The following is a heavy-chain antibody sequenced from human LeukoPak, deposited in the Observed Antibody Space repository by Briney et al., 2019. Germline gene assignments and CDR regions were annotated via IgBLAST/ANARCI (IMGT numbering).Heavy chain of an antibody. CDR2: INPNSGGT. CDR3: ARVDFWSGYFGGMDY. CDR1: GYTFTGYY. D-gene: IGHD3-3*01. Sequence: ASVKVSCKASGYTFTGYYMHWVRQAPGQGLVWMGWINPNSGGTNYAQKFQGRVTMTRDTSISTAYMELSRLRSDDTAVYYCARVDFWSGYFGGMDYWGQGTLVTVSS. V-gene: IGHV1-2*02. J-gene: IGHJ4*02.